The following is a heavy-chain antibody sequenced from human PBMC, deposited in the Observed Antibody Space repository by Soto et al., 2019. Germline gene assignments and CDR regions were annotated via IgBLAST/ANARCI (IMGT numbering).Heavy chain of an antibody. CDR1: GASITSSNYH. Sequence: PSETLSLTCSVSGASITSSNYHWAWIRQSPGKGLEWIGSIYYSGRTYYNPSIKSRVTLSINTSNKLSLKFTSVTAADTPVFYCERHTLGGDVWSGYIGGDYSYYGLDVWGQGSPVTVS. CDR2: IYYSGRT. D-gene: IGHD3-3*01. CDR3: ERHTLGGDVWSGYIGGDYSYYGLDV. V-gene: IGHV4-39*01. J-gene: IGHJ6*02.